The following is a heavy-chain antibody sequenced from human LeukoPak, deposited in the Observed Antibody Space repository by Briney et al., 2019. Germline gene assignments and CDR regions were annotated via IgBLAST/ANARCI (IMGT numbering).Heavy chain of an antibody. D-gene: IGHD6-6*01. J-gene: IGHJ4*02. CDR1: GFTFSSYA. Sequence: GGSLRLSCAASGFTFSSYAMSWVRQAPGKGLEWVSAISGSGGRIYYGASVKGRFTISRDNSKNTLNLQMNSLRAEDTALYYCARAFSSFWPIDYWGQGTLVTVSS. CDR2: ISGSGGRI. V-gene: IGHV3-23*01. CDR3: ARAFSSFWPIDY.